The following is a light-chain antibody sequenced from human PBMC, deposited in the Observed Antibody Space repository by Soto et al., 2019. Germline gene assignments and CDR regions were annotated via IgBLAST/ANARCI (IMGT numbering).Light chain of an antibody. CDR3: SSYRSSSIYV. J-gene: IGLJ1*01. CDR1: SSDIKY. V-gene: IGLV2-14*01. CDR2: EVT. Sequence: QSALTQPASVSGPPGQSITISCTGTSSDIKYVSWYQQHPGKAPKVLIYEVTNRPSGVSNRFSGSKSGNTASLTISGLQAEDEADYYCSSYRSSSIYVFGTGTKVTVL.